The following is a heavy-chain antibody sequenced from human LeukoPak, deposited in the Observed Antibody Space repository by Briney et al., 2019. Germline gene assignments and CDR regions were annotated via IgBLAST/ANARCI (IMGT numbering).Heavy chain of an antibody. D-gene: IGHD3-10*01. V-gene: IGHV4-4*02. J-gene: IGHJ5*02. CDR3: ARDGASYYDH. Sequence: PSETLSLTCAVPGGSINNYKWWSWIRQSPGKGLEWLGEIFYTGSPNYNPSFKSRITMSVDKSNNQFSLILTSVTVADTAVYYCARDGASYYDHWGQGILVTVTS. CDR1: GGSINNYKW. CDR2: IFYTGSP.